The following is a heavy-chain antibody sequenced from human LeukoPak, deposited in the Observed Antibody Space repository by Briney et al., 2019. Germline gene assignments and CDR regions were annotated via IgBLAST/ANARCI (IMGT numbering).Heavy chain of an antibody. D-gene: IGHD4-17*01. Sequence: GASLKISCQGSGYSFTSYWIGWVRQMPGKGLEWMGIIYPGDSDTRYSPSFQGQVTISADKSISTAYLQWSSLKASDTAMYYCARHHYGDTAYYYYGMDVWGQGTTVTVSS. J-gene: IGHJ6*02. CDR2: IYPGDSDT. V-gene: IGHV5-51*01. CDR3: ARHHYGDTAYYYYGMDV. CDR1: GYSFTSYW.